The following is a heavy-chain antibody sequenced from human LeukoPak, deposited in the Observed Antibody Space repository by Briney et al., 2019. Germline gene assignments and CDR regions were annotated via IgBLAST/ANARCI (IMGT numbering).Heavy chain of an antibody. J-gene: IGHJ4*02. CDR1: GFTVSDNY. CDR3: ARVLKTTHYDIGAFDY. Sequence: TGGSLRLSCAASGFTVSDNYMTWVRQAPGKGLEWVSVIYTGGNTYYGDPVKARFTISRDNFKNTVYLQMNNLRAEDTAVYYCARVLKTTHYDIGAFDYWGQGTLVSVSS. D-gene: IGHD3-22*01. CDR2: IYTGGNT. V-gene: IGHV3-66*01.